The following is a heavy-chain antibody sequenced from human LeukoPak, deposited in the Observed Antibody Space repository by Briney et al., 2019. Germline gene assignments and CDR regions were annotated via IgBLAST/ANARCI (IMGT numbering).Heavy chain of an antibody. V-gene: IGHV3-30*04. D-gene: IGHD1-7*01. CDR3: AKARGKLLFDI. J-gene: IGHJ3*02. CDR1: GFTFSTYA. CDR2: ISYDGSNK. Sequence: GRSLRLSCAASGFTFSTYAMHWVRQAPGKGLEWVAVISYDGSNKYYADSVKGRFTISRDNSKNTLYLQMNSLRAEDTAVYYCAKARGKLLFDIWGQGTMVTVSS.